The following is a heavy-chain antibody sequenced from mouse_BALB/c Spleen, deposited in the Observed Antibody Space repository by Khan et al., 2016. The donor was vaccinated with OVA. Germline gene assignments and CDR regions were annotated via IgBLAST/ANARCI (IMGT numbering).Heavy chain of an antibody. V-gene: IGHV7-3*02. J-gene: IGHJ1*01. Sequence: VQLQASGGGLVQPGGSLRLSCATSGFTFTDYYMSWVRQPPGKALEWLGFIRNKANGYTTEYSASVKGRFTISRDNSQSIVYLQMNTLRAEDSATYYCARETVVDIYWYFDVWGAGTTVTVSS. CDR2: IRNKANGYTT. CDR3: ARETVVDIYWYFDV. CDR1: GFTFTDYY. D-gene: IGHD1-1*01.